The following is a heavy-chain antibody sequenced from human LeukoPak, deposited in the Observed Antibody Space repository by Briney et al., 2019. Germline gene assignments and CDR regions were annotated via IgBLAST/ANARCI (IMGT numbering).Heavy chain of an antibody. Sequence: GGSLRLSCAASGFTFSDYYMSWIRQAPGKGREWVSYISSSSSYTNYADSVKGGFTISRDNSKNKLYLQMNSLRAEDTAVYYCAKDPKTYCSGGSCGDYWGQGTLVTVSS. CDR2: ISSSSSYT. CDR3: AKDPKTYCSGGSCGDY. J-gene: IGHJ4*02. D-gene: IGHD2-15*01. V-gene: IGHV3-11*05. CDR1: GFTFSDYY.